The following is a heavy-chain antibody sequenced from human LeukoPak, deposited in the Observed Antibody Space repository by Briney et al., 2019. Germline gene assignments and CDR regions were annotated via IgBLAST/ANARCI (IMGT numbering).Heavy chain of an antibody. CDR1: GGSINSYY. D-gene: IGHD2-2*02. Sequence: SETLSLTCTVPGGSINSYYWSWIWQPPGEGLEWIGCIYYSGSTYHTSLKSRVTISIDPSKNQFSLKLSSVTAADTAVYYCARHSPIHYYYYGMDVWGQGTTVTVSS. J-gene: IGHJ6*02. CDR3: ARHSPIHYYYYGMDV. CDR2: IYYSGST. V-gene: IGHV4-59*08.